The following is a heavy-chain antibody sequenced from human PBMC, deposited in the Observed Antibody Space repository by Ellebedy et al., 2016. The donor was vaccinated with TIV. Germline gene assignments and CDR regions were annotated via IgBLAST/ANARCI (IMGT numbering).Heavy chain of an antibody. V-gene: IGHV4-39*02. CDR1: GGSISSSSYY. CDR3: ARDRPGLPQLGTPYYYMDV. CDR2: IYYTGST. J-gene: IGHJ6*03. D-gene: IGHD1-1*01. Sequence: SETLSLXXTVSGGSISSSSYYWGWIRQPPGKGLEWIGSIYYTGSTYYNPSLKSRVTISVGTSKSQFSLQLASVTAADTAVYYCARDRPGLPQLGTPYYYMDVWGKGTTVTVSS.